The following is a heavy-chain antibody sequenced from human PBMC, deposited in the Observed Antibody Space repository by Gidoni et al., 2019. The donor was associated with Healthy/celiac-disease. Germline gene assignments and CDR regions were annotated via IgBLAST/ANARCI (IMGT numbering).Heavy chain of an antibody. CDR2: IYHSGST. V-gene: IGHV4-4*02. J-gene: IGHJ4*02. CDR1: GGSISSSNW. D-gene: IGHD2-21*02. Sequence: QVQLQESGPGLVKPSGTLALTCAVSGGSISSSNWWSWVRQPPGKGLEWIGGIYHSGSTNYNPSLKIRVTISVDKSKNPFSLKLSSVTAADTAVYYCARVEVEAYCGGDCWVWGQGTLVTVSS. CDR3: ARVEVEAYCGGDCWV.